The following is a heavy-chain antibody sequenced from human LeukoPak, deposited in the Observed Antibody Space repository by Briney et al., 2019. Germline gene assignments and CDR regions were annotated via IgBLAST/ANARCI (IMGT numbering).Heavy chain of an antibody. Sequence: GRSLRLSCAASGFTFSSYDMHWVRQAPGKGLNWVSVISYDGSNKYYADSVEGRFTISRDNSKNTLYLQMNSLRAEDTAVYYCARRYRVHSGSSRGYDYWGQGTLVTVSS. V-gene: IGHV3-30*03. CDR3: ARRYRVHSGSSRGYDY. CDR1: GFTFSSYD. D-gene: IGHD1-26*01. J-gene: IGHJ4*02. CDR2: ISYDGSNK.